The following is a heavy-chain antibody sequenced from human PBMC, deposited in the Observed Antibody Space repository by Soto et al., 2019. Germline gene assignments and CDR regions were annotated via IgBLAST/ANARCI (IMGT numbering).Heavy chain of an antibody. Sequence: LVQSGTEVKKPGASVKISCKASGYTFTDYSLHWVRQAPGQGLEWMGWINPASGVTVEAQDFEGRVTMTRDTSINTVYMDLGGLNSADTAIYYCALEMSRITYFEYWGQGTLLTVSS. CDR3: ALEMSRITYFEY. D-gene: IGHD1-20*01. CDR1: GYTFTDYS. J-gene: IGHJ4*02. V-gene: IGHV1-2*02. CDR2: INPASGVT.